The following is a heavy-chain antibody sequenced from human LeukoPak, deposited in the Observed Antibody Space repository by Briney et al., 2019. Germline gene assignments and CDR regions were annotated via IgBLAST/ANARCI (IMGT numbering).Heavy chain of an antibody. D-gene: IGHD1-1*01. Sequence: SVKVSCKASGGTFSSYAISWVRQAPGQGLEWMGGIIPIFGTANYAQKFQGRVTITTDESMSTAYMELSSLRSEDTAVYYCARGLPGTYYYYMDVWGKGATVTVSS. V-gene: IGHV1-69*05. J-gene: IGHJ6*03. CDR3: ARGLPGTYYYYMDV. CDR1: GGTFSSYA. CDR2: IIPIFGTA.